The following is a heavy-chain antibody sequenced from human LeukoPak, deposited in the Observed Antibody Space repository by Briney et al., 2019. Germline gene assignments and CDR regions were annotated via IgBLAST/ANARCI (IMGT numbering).Heavy chain of an antibody. J-gene: IGHJ6*03. CDR1: GYTFTSYG. D-gene: IGHD4-17*01. CDR3: ARVYGDYEENYYYMDV. CDR2: ISAYNGNT. V-gene: IGHV1-18*01. Sequence: ASVKVSCKASGYTFTSYGISWVRQAPGQGLEWMGWISAYNGNTNYAQKLQGRVTMTTDTSTSTAYMELRSLRSDDTAVYYCARVYGDYEENYYYMDVWGKGTTVTVSS.